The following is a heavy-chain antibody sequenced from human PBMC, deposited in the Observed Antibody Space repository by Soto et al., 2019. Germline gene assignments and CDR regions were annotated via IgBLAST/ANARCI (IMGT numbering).Heavy chain of an antibody. Sequence: QVQLVQSGAELKKPGSSVKVSCKASGDTFSGYPINWVRQAPGEGLEWMGRIIPVFGTTNDAQRFECRVTFTADESTNTACMELRGLLSEETAVYYCARDGGFGELKYWGPGTLVTGSS. CDR3: ARDGGFGELKY. V-gene: IGHV1-69*18. CDR2: IIPVFGTT. D-gene: IGHD3-10*01. CDR1: GDTFSGYP. J-gene: IGHJ4*02.